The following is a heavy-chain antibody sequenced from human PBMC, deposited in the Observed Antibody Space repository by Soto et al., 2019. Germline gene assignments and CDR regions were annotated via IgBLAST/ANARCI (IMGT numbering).Heavy chain of an antibody. Sequence: PSETLSLTCTVSGGSISSGGYYWSWIRQHPGKGLEWIGYIYYSGSTYYNPSLQSRVTISVDTSKNQFSLKLSSVTAADTAVYFCARLRWETEKNYFDPWGQGALVTVSS. J-gene: IGHJ5*02. CDR3: ARLRWETEKNYFDP. D-gene: IGHD4-17*01. CDR1: GGSISSGGYY. CDR2: IYYSGST. V-gene: IGHV4-31*03.